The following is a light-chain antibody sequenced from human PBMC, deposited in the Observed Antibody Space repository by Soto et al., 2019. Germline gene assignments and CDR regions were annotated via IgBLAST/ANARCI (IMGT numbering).Light chain of an antibody. Sequence: DIQMTQSPSSLSASVGDRVTITCRASQSVNTYLHWDQQKAGQAPKLLIYAASNLQSGVPSRFSGRGSGTDFTLTVDSLQPEDFATYYCQQGYSNPWTFGQGTKVEVK. J-gene: IGKJ1*01. CDR3: QQGYSNPWT. CDR2: AAS. CDR1: QSVNTY. V-gene: IGKV1-39*01.